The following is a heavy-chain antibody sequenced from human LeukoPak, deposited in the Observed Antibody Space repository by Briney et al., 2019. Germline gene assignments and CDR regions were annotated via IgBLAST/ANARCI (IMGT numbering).Heavy chain of an antibody. V-gene: IGHV4-59*01. J-gene: IGHJ4*02. CDR3: ARGSVIRGRFDY. CDR1: GGSISNYY. D-gene: IGHD3-10*01. Sequence: SETLSLTCTVSGGSISNYYWSWIRQSPGKGLEWIGYIFFSGSSNYNPSLKSRVTISVDTSKNQFSLKLSSVTAADTAVYYCARGSVIRGRFDYWGQGTLVTVSS. CDR2: IFFSGSS.